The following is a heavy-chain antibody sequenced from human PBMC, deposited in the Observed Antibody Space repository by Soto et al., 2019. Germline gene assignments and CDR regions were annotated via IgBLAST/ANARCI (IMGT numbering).Heavy chain of an antibody. Sequence: SQTLSLTCVISGDSVSSNTAAWNWIRQSPSGGLEWLGRTYYRSRWYNDYAVSVRGRITINPDTSENQLSLHFYSVTPEDTAVYYCARHHGNEFFGVGYYYYYYMDVWGKGTTVTVSS. CDR1: GDSVSSNTAA. CDR2: TYYRSRWYN. V-gene: IGHV6-1*01. J-gene: IGHJ6*03. D-gene: IGHD3-3*01. CDR3: ARHHGNEFFGVGYYYYYYMDV.